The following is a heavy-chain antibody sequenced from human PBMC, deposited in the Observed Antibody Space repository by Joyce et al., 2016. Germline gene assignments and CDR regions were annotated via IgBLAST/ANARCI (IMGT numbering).Heavy chain of an antibody. CDR3: ARKTELANIHGGFDS. V-gene: IGHV7-4-1*02. D-gene: IGHD3/OR15-3a*01. CDR1: GYTFTDYV. J-gene: IGHJ4*02. Sequence: QVQLVQSGSELKKPGASAKVSCKASGYTFTDYVRNWVRQAPGQGLEWMGWINTNNGNPTEAQGFTGRFVFSVDSSVNTAYLQINSVKAADSAIYYCARKTELANIHGGFDSWGQGTLVIVSS. CDR2: INTNNGNP.